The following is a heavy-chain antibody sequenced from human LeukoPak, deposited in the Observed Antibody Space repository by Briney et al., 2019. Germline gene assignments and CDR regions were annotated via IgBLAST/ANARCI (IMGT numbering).Heavy chain of an antibody. CDR1: GFTFSSYG. CDR2: IRYDGSNK. V-gene: IGHV3-30*02. D-gene: IGHD2-21*02. Sequence: GGSLRLSCAASGFTFSSYGMHWVRQAPGKGLEWVAFIRYDGSNKYYADSVKGRFTISRDNSKNTLYLQMNSLRAEDTAVYYCAKDLRAYCGGDCSSGNFDYWGQGTLVTVSS. J-gene: IGHJ4*02. CDR3: AKDLRAYCGGDCSSGNFDY.